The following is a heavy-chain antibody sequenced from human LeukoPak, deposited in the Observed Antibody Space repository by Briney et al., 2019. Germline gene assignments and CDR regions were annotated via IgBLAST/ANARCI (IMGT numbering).Heavy chain of an antibody. V-gene: IGHV3-23*01. D-gene: IGHD3-22*01. CDR3: AKRGVVIRVILVGFHKEAYYFDS. J-gene: IGHJ4*02. Sequence: GGSLRLSCAVSGITLSNYAMSWVRQAPGKGLEWVAGISGSGGGTHYADSVKGRFTISRDNPKNTLYLQMNNLRAGDTAVYFCAKRGVVIRVILVGFHKEAYYFDSWGQGTLVTVSS. CDR2: ISGSGGGT. CDR1: GITLSNYA.